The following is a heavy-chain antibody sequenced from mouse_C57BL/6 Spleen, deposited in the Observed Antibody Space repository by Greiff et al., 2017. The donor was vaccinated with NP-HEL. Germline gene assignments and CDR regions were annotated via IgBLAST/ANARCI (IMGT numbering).Heavy chain of an antibody. Sequence: VQLQQPGAELVKPGASVKLSCKASGYTFTSYWMQWVKQRPGQGLEWIGEIDPSDSYTNYNQKFKGKATLTVDTSSSTAYMQLSSLTSEDSAVYYCARKRDDGSFAYWGQGTLVTVSA. V-gene: IGHV1-50*01. CDR3: ARKRDDGSFAY. D-gene: IGHD2-3*01. CDR1: GYTFTSYW. CDR2: IDPSDSYT. J-gene: IGHJ3*01.